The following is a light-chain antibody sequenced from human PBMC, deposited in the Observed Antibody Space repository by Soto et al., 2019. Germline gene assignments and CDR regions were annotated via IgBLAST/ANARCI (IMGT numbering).Light chain of an antibody. CDR2: GAS. V-gene: IGKV1-5*01. J-gene: IGKJ4*01. Sequence: DIQMTQSPSTLSASVGDRVTITCRASQSISSWLAWYQQKAGKAPKLLIYGASILQSGVPSGFSGSGFGTDFTLTISSLRAEDFAIYFCQQTKSYPSTFGGGTKVDIK. CDR1: QSISSW. CDR3: QQTKSYPST.